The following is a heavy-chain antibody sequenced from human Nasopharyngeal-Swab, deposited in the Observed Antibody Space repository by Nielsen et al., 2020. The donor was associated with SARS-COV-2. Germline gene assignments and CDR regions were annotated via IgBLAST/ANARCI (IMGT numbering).Heavy chain of an antibody. CDR1: GLTFSSYA. V-gene: IGHV3-30-3*01. Sequence: GESLKISCAASGLTFSSYAVHWVRQAPGKGLEWVAVISYDGSNKYYADSVKGRFTISRDNSKNTLYLQMDSLRGEDTAVYYCARDAPAHYGAFYWGRGTLVTVSS. CDR3: ARDAPAHYGAFY. D-gene: IGHD4-17*01. J-gene: IGHJ4*02. CDR2: ISYDGSNK.